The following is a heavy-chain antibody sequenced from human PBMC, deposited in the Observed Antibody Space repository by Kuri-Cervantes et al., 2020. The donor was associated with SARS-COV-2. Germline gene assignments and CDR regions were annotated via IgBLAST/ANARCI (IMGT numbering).Heavy chain of an antibody. D-gene: IGHD1-14*01. J-gene: IGHJ6*03. CDR1: GFTFSSYS. V-gene: IGHV3-21*04. Sequence: GGSLRLSCAASGFTFSSYSMNWVRQAPGKGLEWVSSISSSSSYIYYADSVKGRFTISRDNAKNSLYLQMNSLRAEDTAVYYCAKGPLGYYYYMDVWGKGTTVTVSS. CDR2: ISSSSSYI. CDR3: AKGPLGYYYYMDV.